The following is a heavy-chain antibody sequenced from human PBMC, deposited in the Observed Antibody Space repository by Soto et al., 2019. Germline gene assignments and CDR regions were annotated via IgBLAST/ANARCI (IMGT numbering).Heavy chain of an antibody. CDR3: ATDLPGGEDNHYGMDD. V-gene: IGHV3-23*01. CDR1: GFTLRNYA. CDR2: ISVSGGSI. D-gene: IGHD2-21*01. J-gene: IGHJ6*02. Sequence: DVQVMESGGGVVQPGGSLRLSCAASGFTLRNYAMSWVRQTPGKGLEWVSSISVSGGSIHYADSVRGRFTISRDTSKNTLNLQMNSLRVEDTAVYYCATDLPGGEDNHYGMDDWGQGTTVTVSS.